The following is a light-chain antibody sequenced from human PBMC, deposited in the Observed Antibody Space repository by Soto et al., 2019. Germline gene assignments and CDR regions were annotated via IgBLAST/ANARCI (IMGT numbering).Light chain of an antibody. CDR2: WAS. V-gene: IGKV4-1*01. CDR1: QSVLYSSNNKNY. J-gene: IGKJ4*01. Sequence: DIVMTQSPDSLAVSLGERATINCKSSQSVLYSSNNKNYLAWYQQKPGQPPKLLIYWASTRESGVPDRFSGGGSGTDFTLTISSLQAEDFATYYCQQASSFPLTFGGGTKVQIK. CDR3: QQASSFPLT.